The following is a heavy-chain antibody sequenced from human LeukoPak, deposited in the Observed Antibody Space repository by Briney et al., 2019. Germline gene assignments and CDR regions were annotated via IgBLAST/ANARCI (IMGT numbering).Heavy chain of an antibody. J-gene: IGHJ4*02. V-gene: IGHV3-21*01. Sequence: GGSLRLSCAASGLTFSSYSMNWARQAPGKGLEWVSYISISSRYIYYADSLKGRFTISRDNAKSSLYLQMSSLRAEDTAVHYCASAGYYERSGYTYYFHYWGQGTVVTVSS. CDR1: GLTFSSYS. CDR2: ISISSRYI. D-gene: IGHD3-22*01. CDR3: ASAGYYERSGYTYYFHY.